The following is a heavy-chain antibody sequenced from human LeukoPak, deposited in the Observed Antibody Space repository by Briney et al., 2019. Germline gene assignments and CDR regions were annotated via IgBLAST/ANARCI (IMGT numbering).Heavy chain of an antibody. D-gene: IGHD6-13*01. CDR2: IIPIFGTA. J-gene: IGHJ4*02. CDR3: AREYSNSWYGAGYFDY. Sequence: SVKVSCKASGGTFSSYAISWVRQAPGQGLEWMGGIIPIFGTANYAQKFQGRVTITADESTSTAYMELSSLRSEDTAVYYCAREYSNSWYGAGYFDYWGQGTLVTVSS. CDR1: GGTFSSYA. V-gene: IGHV1-69*01.